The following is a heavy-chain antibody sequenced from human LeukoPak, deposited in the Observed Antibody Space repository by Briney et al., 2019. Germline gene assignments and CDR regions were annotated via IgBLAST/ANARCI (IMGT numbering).Heavy chain of an antibody. CDR2: IYYSGST. V-gene: IGHV4-59*01. CDR1: GGSISSYY. Sequence: SETLSLTCTVSGGSISSYYWSWIRQPPGKGLEWVGYIYYSGSTNYNPSLKSRVTISVDTSKNQFSLKLSSVTAADTAVYYCARGGGGNSHAFDIWGQGTMVTVSS. D-gene: IGHD4-23*01. CDR3: ARGGGGNSHAFDI. J-gene: IGHJ3*02.